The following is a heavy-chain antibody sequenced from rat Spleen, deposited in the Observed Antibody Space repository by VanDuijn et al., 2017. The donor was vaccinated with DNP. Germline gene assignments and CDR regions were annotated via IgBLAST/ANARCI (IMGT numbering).Heavy chain of an antibody. CDR1: GFTFSDYY. J-gene: IGHJ2*01. D-gene: IGHD1-4*01. Sequence: EVQLVESGGGLVQPGRSLKLSCAASGFTFSDYYMAWVRQAPTKGLEWVAYISYDGGSTNYGDSVKGRFTISRDNAKSSLYLQMDSLRSEDTAIYYCARGNYPGINTFDYWGQGVTVTVSS. V-gene: IGHV5-20*01. CDR2: ISYDGGST. CDR3: ARGNYPGINTFDY.